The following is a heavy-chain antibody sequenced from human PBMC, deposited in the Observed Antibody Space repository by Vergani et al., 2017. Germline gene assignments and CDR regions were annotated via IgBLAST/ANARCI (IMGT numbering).Heavy chain of an antibody. V-gene: IGHV4-39*01. Sequence: QLQLQESGPGLVKPSETLSLTCTVSGGSISSSRYYWGWIRQPPGKGLEWIGSIYYSGSTYYNPSLKSRVTISVDTSKNQFSLEVTSVTAADTAIYFCARTESFILRYFHWALWGQGTLVTVSS. CDR2: IYYSGST. J-gene: IGHJ4*02. CDR3: ARTESFILRYFHWAL. D-gene: IGHD3-9*01. CDR1: GGSISSSRYY.